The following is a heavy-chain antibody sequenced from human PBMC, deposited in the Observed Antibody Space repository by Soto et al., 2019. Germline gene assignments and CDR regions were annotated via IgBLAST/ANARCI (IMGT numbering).Heavy chain of an antibody. CDR1: GGSISSYY. D-gene: IGHD2-2*01. CDR2: IYYSGST. CDR3: ARDHIVVVPAAPNYYYYYGMDV. V-gene: IGHV4-59*01. Sequence: SSETLSLTCTVSGGSISSYYWSWIRQPPGKGLEWIGYIYYSGSTNYNPSLKSRVTISVDTSKNQFSLKLSSVTAADTAVYYCARDHIVVVPAAPNYYYYYGMDVWGQGTTVTVSS. J-gene: IGHJ6*02.